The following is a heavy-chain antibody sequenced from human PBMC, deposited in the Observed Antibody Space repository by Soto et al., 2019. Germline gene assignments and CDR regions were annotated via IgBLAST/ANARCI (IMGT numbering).Heavy chain of an antibody. CDR2: IYSAGTT. CDR1: GFTVSNNS. V-gene: IGHV3-66*01. Sequence: GGSLRLSCAASGFTVSNNSMNWVRQAPGKGLEWVSLIYSAGTTYYADSVKGRFTISRDNSKNTLYLQMNSLRAEDTAVYYCARRYYDFWSRTSYYYMDVWGKGTTVTVSS. J-gene: IGHJ6*03. CDR3: ARRYYDFWSRTSYYYMDV. D-gene: IGHD3-3*01.